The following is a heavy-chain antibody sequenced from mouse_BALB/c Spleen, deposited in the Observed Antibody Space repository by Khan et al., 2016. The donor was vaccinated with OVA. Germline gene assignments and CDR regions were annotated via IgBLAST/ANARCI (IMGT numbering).Heavy chain of an antibody. CDR2: INPTSGYT. Sequence: VELVESGAELAKPGASVKMSCKASGYTFTSYWMQWVKQRPGQGLEWIGYINPTSGYTDYNEKFKDKATLSADKSSSTAYMQLSSLTSEDSAVYYCARDRIDYWGQGTTLTVSS. J-gene: IGHJ2*01. CDR1: GYTFTSYW. V-gene: IGHV1-7*01. CDR3: ARDRIDY.